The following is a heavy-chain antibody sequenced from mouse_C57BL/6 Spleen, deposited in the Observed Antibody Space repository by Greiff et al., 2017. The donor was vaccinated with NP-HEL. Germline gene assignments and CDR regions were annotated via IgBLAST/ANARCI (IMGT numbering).Heavy chain of an antibody. CDR1: GYAFSSSW. CDR2: IYPGDGDT. CDR3: AREGPSDY. J-gene: IGHJ2*01. Sequence: VQLQQSGPELVKPGASVKISCKASGYAFSSSWMNWVKQRPGKGLEWIGRIYPGDGDTNYNGKFKGKATLTADKSSSTAYMQLSSLTSEDSAVYFCAREGPSDYWGQGTTLTVSS. D-gene: IGHD3-3*01. V-gene: IGHV1-82*01.